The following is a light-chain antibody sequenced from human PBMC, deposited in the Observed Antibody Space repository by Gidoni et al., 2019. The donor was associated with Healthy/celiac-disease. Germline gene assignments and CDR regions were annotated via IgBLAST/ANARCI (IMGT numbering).Light chain of an antibody. CDR2: GAS. CDR3: QQYNNWPMCS. CDR1: QSVSSN. V-gene: IGKV3-15*01. J-gene: IGKJ2*04. Sequence: EIVMTQSPATLSVSPGERATLPCRASQSVSSNLAWYQQKPGQAPRLLIYGASTRATGIPARFSGSVSGTEFTLTISSLQSEDFAVYYCQQYNNWPMCSFGQGTKLEIK.